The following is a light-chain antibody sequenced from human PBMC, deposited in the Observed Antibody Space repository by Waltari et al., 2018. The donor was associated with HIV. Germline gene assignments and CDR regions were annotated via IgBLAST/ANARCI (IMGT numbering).Light chain of an antibody. CDR3: LSSDSRGVHKF. CDR1: TLLQAY. Sequence: SYGLTQPPSVSVSPGQTARITCPGDTLLQAYGYWYQQQPGQAPVLFIYRDKERSSGIPKRFSGSSSGTTVTLAISGVQAEDEADYYCLSSDSRGVHKFFGGGTKLTVL. J-gene: IGLJ2*01. CDR2: RDK. V-gene: IGLV3-25*03.